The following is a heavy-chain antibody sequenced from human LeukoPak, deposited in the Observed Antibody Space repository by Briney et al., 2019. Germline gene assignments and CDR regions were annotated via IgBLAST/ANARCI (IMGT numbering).Heavy chain of an antibody. CDR2: ISGSGGST. CDR1: GFTFSSYA. Sequence: PGRSLRLSCAASGFTFSSYAMSWVRQAPGKGLAWVSAISGSGGSTYYADSVKGRFTISRDNSKNTLYLQMNSLRAEDTAVYYCAKPVLEPGIFGATDYWGQGTLVTVSS. CDR3: AKPVLEPGIFGATDY. J-gene: IGHJ4*02. V-gene: IGHV3-23*01. D-gene: IGHD3-3*01.